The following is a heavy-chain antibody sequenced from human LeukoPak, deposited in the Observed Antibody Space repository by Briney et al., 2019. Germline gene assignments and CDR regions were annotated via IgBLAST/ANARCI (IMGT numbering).Heavy chain of an antibody. J-gene: IGHJ4*02. V-gene: IGHV1-18*01. CDR1: GYTFTSYG. CDR3: ARHEGIANYFDY. Sequence: ASVKVSCKASGYTFTSYGISWVRQAPGQGLEWMGWISAYNGNTNYAQKLQGRVTITADESTSTAYMELSSLRSEDTAVYYCARHEGIANYFDYWGQGTLVTVSS. CDR2: ISAYNGNT. D-gene: IGHD6-13*01.